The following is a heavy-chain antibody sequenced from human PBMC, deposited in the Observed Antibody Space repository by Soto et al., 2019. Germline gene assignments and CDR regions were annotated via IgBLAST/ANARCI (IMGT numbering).Heavy chain of an antibody. D-gene: IGHD5-12*01. J-gene: IGHJ4*02. CDR1: GLSLSTSGVG. CDR2: IYWDDDK. CDR3: AHRAVATKNFDY. V-gene: IGHV2-5*02. Sequence: QITLKESXPTLVKPTQTLTLTCTFSGLSLSTSGVGVGWIRQPPGKALEWLALIYWDDDKRYSPSLKSRLTITKYTSKNQVVLTMTNMDPVDTATYYCAHRAVATKNFDYWGQGTLVTVSS.